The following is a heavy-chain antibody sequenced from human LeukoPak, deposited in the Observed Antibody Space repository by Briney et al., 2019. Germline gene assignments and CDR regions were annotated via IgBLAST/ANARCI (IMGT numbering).Heavy chain of an antibody. D-gene: IGHD4-17*01. V-gene: IGHV1-2*02. Sequence: ASVKVSCKASGYIFTDHALHWVRQAPGQGLEWIGWIMTNTGGTNYGWNFRGRVTMTRDTSVTTVYMELSSLTSDDTAVYFCVRNGLTHYGESSGSFDIWAQGTMVTVSS. CDR2: IMTNTGGT. CDR1: GYIFTDHA. J-gene: IGHJ3*02. CDR3: VRNGLTHYGESSGSFDI.